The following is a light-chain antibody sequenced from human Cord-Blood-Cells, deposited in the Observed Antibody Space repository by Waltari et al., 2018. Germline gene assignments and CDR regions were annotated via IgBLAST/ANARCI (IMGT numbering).Light chain of an antibody. CDR3: SSYTSSSTVV. CDR1: RSDVGGYNY. Sequence: QSALTQPASVSGSPGQSITISCTGTRSDVGGYNYVSWYQQHPGKAHKLMIYEVSNRPSGVSNRFSGSKSGNTASLTISGLQAEDEADYYCSSYTSSSTVVFGGGTKLTVL. J-gene: IGLJ2*01. CDR2: EVS. V-gene: IGLV2-14*01.